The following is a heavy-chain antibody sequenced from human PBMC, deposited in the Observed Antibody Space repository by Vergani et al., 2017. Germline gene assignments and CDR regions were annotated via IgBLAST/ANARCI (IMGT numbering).Heavy chain of an antibody. CDR3: ARAPRYSPSDYYYYYMDV. CDR2: MYYSGST. V-gene: IGHV4-59*01. D-gene: IGHD4-11*01. Sequence: QVQLQESGPGLVKPSETLSLICTVSGGSISSYYWRWIRQPPGKGLEWIGYMYYSGSTNYNPSLNSRVTISVDTSKHQFSLKLSSVTAADTAVYYCARAPRYSPSDYYYYYMDVWGKGTTVTVSS. CDR1: GGSISSYY. J-gene: IGHJ6*03.